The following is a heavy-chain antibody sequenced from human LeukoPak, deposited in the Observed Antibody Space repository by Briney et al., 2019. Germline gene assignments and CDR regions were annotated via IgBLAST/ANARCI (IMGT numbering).Heavy chain of an antibody. J-gene: IGHJ4*02. Sequence: GGSLRLSCAASGFTFDDYAMHWVRQAPGKGLEWVSGISWNSGSIGYADSVKGRFTISRDNAKNSLYLQMNSLRAEDTALYYCAKGGYSSSPDFDYWGQGTLVTVSS. CDR3: AKGGYSSSPDFDY. V-gene: IGHV3-9*01. D-gene: IGHD6-6*01. CDR2: ISWNSGSI. CDR1: GFTFDDYA.